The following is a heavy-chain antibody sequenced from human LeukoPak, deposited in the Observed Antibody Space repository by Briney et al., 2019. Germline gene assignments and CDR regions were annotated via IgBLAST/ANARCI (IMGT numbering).Heavy chain of an antibody. CDR2: IYYSGST. D-gene: IGHD6-13*01. Sequence: NPSETLSLTCTVSGGSISSGDYYWSWIRQPPGKGLEWIGYIYYSGSTYYNPSLKSRVTISVDTSKNQFSLKLSSVTAADTAVYYCARTIRLRAAAGKYYFDYWGQGTLVTVSS. CDR1: GGSISSGDYY. V-gene: IGHV4-30-4*01. J-gene: IGHJ4*02. CDR3: ARTIRLRAAAGKYYFDY.